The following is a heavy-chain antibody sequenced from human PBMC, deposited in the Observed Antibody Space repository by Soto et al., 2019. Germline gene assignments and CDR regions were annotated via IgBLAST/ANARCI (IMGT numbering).Heavy chain of an antibody. D-gene: IGHD3-10*01. J-gene: IGHJ6*02. V-gene: IGHV1-18*01. CDR2: ISTYNGDT. CDR3: AGGGVRGVITRTRDYYGMDV. CDR1: GYTFTRSG. Sequence: GASVKVSCKASGYTFTRSGISWVRQAPGQGLEWMGWISTYNGDTNYAQTFQGRVTMTTDTSTSTVHMEVRSLRSDDTAMYYCAGGGVRGVITRTRDYYGMDVWGQGTTVTVSS.